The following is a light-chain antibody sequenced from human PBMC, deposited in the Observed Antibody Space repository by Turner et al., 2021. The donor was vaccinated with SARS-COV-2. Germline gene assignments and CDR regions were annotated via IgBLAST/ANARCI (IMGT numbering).Light chain of an antibody. CDR2: FTS. CDR1: QAITNY. Sequence: QMTQTTSSLSASLGDRVTISCSSSQAITNYLNWYQQKPDGTVKLLIYFTSTLHSGVPSRFSGSWAGTDFSLPITNLEPEDFATYYCQQYSKLPYTFGGGTKLEIK. J-gene: IGKJ4*02. CDR3: QQYSKLPYT. V-gene: IGKV1-27*01.